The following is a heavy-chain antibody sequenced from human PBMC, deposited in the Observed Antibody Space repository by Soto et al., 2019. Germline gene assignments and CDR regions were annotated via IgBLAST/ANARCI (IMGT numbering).Heavy chain of an antibody. Sequence: QVQLVESGGGVVQPGTSLRLSCVGSGFTFRSYVIHWVRQAPGKGLEWVALTSYDGSNNFYGDSVKGRFTISRDNSRNTVELQMDSLRLEDTALYYCARCGTTGGLDVWGQGTLDSVSS. V-gene: IGHV3-33*05. J-gene: IGHJ4*02. CDR1: GFTFRSYV. CDR2: TSYDGSNN. CDR3: ARCGTTGGLDV. D-gene: IGHD1-1*01.